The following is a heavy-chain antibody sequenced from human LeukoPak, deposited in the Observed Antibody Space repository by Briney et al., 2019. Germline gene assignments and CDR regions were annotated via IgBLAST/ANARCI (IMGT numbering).Heavy chain of an antibody. CDR2: IHNVGST. J-gene: IGHJ6*03. Sequence: AETLSLTCTVSGGSVSNGIYYWGWIRQPPGRGLEWIGSIHNVGSTYYNPSLKSRVTVSVDTSKNQFSLKLSSVTAADTAVYYCARAIVGAQSSYYYYYMDVWRKGTTVTVSS. CDR3: ARAIVGAQSSYYYYYMDV. D-gene: IGHD1-26*01. V-gene: IGHV4-39*01. CDR1: GGSVSNGIYY.